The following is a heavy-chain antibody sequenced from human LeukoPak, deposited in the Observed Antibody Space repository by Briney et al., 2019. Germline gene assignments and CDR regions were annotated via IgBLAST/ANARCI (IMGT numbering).Heavy chain of an antibody. D-gene: IGHD3-3*01. V-gene: IGHV4-38-2*02. J-gene: IGHJ4*01. CDR1: GYSISSGYY. CDR2: IYHSGST. Sequence: PSETLSLTCAVSGYSISSGYYWGWIRQPPGKGLEWIGSIYHSGSTYYNPSLKSRVTISVDTSKNQFSLKLSSVTAADTAVYYLAREGITNFWVAPPQFFDYLGQGTL. CDR3: AREGITNFWVAPPQFFDY.